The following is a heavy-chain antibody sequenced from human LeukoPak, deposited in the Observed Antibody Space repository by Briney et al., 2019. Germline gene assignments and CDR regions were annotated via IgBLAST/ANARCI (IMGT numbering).Heavy chain of an antibody. D-gene: IGHD6-13*01. CDR2: INTDGGST. Sequence: GGSLRLSCAASGFTFSSYWMHWVRQAPGKGLVWVSRINTDGGSTSYADSVKGRFTISRDNSRSTLYLQMNSLRAEDTALYYCAKDRGGIAAALDYWGQGTLVTVSS. CDR1: GFTFSSYW. V-gene: IGHV3-74*01. CDR3: AKDRGGIAAALDY. J-gene: IGHJ4*02.